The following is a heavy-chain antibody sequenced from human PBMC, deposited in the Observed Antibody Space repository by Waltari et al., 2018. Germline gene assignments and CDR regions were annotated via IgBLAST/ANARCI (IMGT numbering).Heavy chain of an antibody. CDR2: FSYNGNT. CDR1: GGSITTITYF. V-gene: IGHV4-39*07. CDR3: ARGLGAIY. D-gene: IGHD2-21*01. J-gene: IGHJ4*01. Sequence: QLQMQESGPGLVRPSETLSLTCAVSGGSITTITYFWGWIRQPPGKGLEWIASFSYNGNTYYNPSPKSRGTISGDTSKNQFSLLLSSVTTADTAVYYCARGLGAIYWGHGTLVTVSS.